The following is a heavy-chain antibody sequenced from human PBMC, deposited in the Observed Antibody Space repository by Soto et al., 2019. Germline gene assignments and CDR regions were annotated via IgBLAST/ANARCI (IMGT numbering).Heavy chain of an antibody. Sequence: QVQLVQSGAEVKKPGSSVKVSCKASGGTFSSYAISWVRQAPGQGLEGMGGIIPIFGTANDAQKFQGRVMITADESTSTAYMELSSLRSEDTAVYYCARRATVTKMPGWFDPWGQGTLVTVSS. V-gene: IGHV1-69*12. CDR2: IIPIFGTA. CDR3: ARRATVTKMPGWFDP. J-gene: IGHJ5*02. CDR1: GGTFSSYA. D-gene: IGHD4-17*01.